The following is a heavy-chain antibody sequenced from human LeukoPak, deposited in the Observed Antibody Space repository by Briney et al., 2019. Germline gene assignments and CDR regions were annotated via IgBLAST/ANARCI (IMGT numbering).Heavy chain of an antibody. D-gene: IGHD1-26*01. V-gene: IGHV3-30*03. Sequence: PGRSLRLSCAASGFTSSSYGMHWVRQAPGKGLEWVAVISYDGSNKYYADSVKGRFTISRDNSKNTLYLQMNSLRAEDTAVYYCATQGVGATTWGIDYWGQGTLVTVSS. CDR1: GFTSSSYG. J-gene: IGHJ4*02. CDR3: ATQGVGATTWGIDY. CDR2: ISYDGSNK.